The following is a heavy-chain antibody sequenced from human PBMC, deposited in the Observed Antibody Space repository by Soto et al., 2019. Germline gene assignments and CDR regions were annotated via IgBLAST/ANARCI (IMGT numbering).Heavy chain of an antibody. V-gene: IGHV1-3*01. D-gene: IGHD6-25*01. J-gene: IGHJ4*02. Sequence: GASVKVSCKASGYTFTGYAMHWVRQAPGQRLEWMGWINAGNGNTKYSQKFQGRVTITRDTSASTAYMELSSLRSEDTAVYYCARAVAAPADFDSWGQGTLVTVSS. CDR1: GYTFTGYA. CDR3: ARAVAAPADFDS. CDR2: INAGNGNT.